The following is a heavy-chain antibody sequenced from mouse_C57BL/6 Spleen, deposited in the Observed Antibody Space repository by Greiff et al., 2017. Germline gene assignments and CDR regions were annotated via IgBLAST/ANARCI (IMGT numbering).Heavy chain of an antibody. Sequence: VQLKQSGAELVKPGASVKISCKASGYAFSSYWMNWVKQRPGKGLEWIGQIYPGDGDTNYNGKFKGKATLTADKSSSTAYMQLSSLTSEDSAVYFCARGGDYSNSWFAYWGQGTLVTVSA. CDR3: ARGGDYSNSWFAY. CDR2: IYPGDGDT. V-gene: IGHV1-80*01. CDR1: GYAFSSYW. J-gene: IGHJ3*01. D-gene: IGHD2-5*01.